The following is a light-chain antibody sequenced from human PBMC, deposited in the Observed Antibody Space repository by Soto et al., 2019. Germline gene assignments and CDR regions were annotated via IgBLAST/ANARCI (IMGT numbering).Light chain of an antibody. V-gene: IGKV3-20*01. Sequence: EIGLTQSPCTLSRSAGERATLSWRASQSINSNLAWYQQKPGQAPRLLMFRASIRATGFPARFSGIGSGTDFTLTISRLEPEDFAVDYCQQYGSSRTFGQGTKVDIK. CDR2: RAS. CDR3: QQYGSSRT. CDR1: QSINSN. J-gene: IGKJ1*01.